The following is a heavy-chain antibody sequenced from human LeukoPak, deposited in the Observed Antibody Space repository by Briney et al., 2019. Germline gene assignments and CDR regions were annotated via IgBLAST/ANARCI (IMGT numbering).Heavy chain of an antibody. V-gene: IGHV3-7*01. CDR3: WTRGFMDV. CDR2: INQDGSEK. Sequence: QPGGSLRLSCAASGFPFSSHWLSWFRQSPGKGLEWVAHINQDGSEKYYVDSVKGRFTISRDNARNSLYLQMNSLRAEDTAVYYCWTRGFMDVWGKGTTVTVSS. J-gene: IGHJ6*03. CDR1: GFPFSSHW. D-gene: IGHD3/OR15-3a*01.